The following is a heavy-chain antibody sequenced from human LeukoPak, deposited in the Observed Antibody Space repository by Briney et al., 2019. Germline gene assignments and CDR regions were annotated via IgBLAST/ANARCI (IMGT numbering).Heavy chain of an antibody. Sequence: TSETLSLTCAVYGGSFSGYYWSWIRQPPGKGLEWIGEINHSGSTNNNPSLKSRVTISVDKSKNQISLKLSSVTAADTAVYYCARGVSRGYSYGRYYMDVWGKGTTVTVSS. J-gene: IGHJ6*03. D-gene: IGHD5-18*01. V-gene: IGHV4-34*01. CDR2: INHSGST. CDR3: ARGVSRGYSYGRYYMDV. CDR1: GGSFSGYY.